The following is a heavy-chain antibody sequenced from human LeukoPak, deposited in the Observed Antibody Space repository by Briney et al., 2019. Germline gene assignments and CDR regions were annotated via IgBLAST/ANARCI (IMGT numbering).Heavy chain of an antibody. CDR2: IYPGDSDT. CDR3: AXXDSGGYYGEYFQH. CDR1: GYSFTSYW. V-gene: IGHV5-51*01. J-gene: IGHJ1*01. Sequence: GESLKISCKGSGYSFTSYWIGWVRQMPGKGLEWMGIIYPGDSDTRYSPSFQGQVTISADRSISTAYLQWSSLRASDTAIYYCAXXDSGGYYGEYFQHWGQGTLVTVSS. D-gene: IGHD3-22*01.